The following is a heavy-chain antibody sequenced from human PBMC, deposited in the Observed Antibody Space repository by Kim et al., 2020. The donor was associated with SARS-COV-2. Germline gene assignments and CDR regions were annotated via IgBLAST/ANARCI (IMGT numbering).Heavy chain of an antibody. CDR3: IKGDSSGYYRFHFDY. CDR1: GFTFDDYA. V-gene: IGHV3-9*01. Sequence: GGSLRLSCAASGFTFDDYAMHWVRQAPGKGLEWVSGISWNSGSIGYADSVKGRFTISRDNAKNSLYLQMNSLRAEDTALYYCIKGDSSGYYRFHFDYWGQGTLVTVSS. CDR2: ISWNSGSI. J-gene: IGHJ4*02. D-gene: IGHD3-22*01.